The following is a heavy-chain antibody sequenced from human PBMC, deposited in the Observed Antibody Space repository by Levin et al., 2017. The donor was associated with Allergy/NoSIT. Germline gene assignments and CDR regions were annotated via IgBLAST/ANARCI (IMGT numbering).Heavy chain of an antibody. D-gene: IGHD3-10*01. CDR2: IYTSGST. CDR3: ARVAPVLGVIKRYWYFDL. V-gene: IGHV4-4*07. Sequence: GSLRLSCTVSGGSISSYYWSWIRQPAGKGLEWIGRIYTSGSTNYNPSLKSRVTMSVDTSKNQFSLKLSSVTAADTAVYYCARVAPVLGVIKRYWYFDLWGRGTLVTVSS. J-gene: IGHJ2*01. CDR1: GGSISSYY.